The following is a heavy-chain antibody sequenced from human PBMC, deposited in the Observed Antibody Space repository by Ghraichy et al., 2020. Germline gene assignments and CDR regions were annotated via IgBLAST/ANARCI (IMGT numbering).Heavy chain of an antibody. CDR2: IRYDGSNK. CDR1: GFTFSSYG. CDR3: AKAMGDSSGWYEIRVPFDY. Sequence: GALRLSCAASGFTFSSYGMHWVRQAPGKGLEWVAFIRYDGSNKYYADSVKGRFTISRDNSKNTLYLQMNSLRAEDTAVYYCAKAMGDSSGWYEIRVPFDYWGQGTLVTVSS. D-gene: IGHD6-19*01. J-gene: IGHJ4*02. V-gene: IGHV3-30*02.